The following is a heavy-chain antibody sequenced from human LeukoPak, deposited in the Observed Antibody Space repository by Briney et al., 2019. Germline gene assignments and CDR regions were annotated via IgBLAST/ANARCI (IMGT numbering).Heavy chain of an antibody. V-gene: IGHV3-7*01. CDR2: IKRDGSER. D-gene: IGHD5/OR15-5a*01. J-gene: IGHJ3*01. CDR1: GFTFSNYW. Sequence: GGSLRLSCTASGFTFSNYWMDWFRQAPGKGLEWVANIKRDGSERYYVDSVRGRFTISRDNAKNSLYLQMNNLRVEDTAVYYCEGGVTWGQGSMVTVSP. CDR3: EGGVT.